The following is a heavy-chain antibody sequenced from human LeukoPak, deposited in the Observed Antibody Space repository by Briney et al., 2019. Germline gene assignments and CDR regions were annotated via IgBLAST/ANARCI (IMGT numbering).Heavy chain of an antibody. V-gene: IGHV4-59*01. CDR1: GGSIGSYY. CDR3: ARGDYYGSGSYSY. Sequence: PSETLSLTCTVSGGSIGSYYWSWIRQPPGKGLEWIGYIYYSGSTNYNPSLKSRVTISVDTSKNQFSLKLSSVTAADTAVYYCARGDYYGSGSYSYWGQGTLVTVSS. J-gene: IGHJ4*02. CDR2: IYYSGST. D-gene: IGHD3-10*01.